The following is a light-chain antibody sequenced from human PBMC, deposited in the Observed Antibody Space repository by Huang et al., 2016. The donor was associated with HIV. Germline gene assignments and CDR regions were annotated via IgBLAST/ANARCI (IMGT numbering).Light chain of an antibody. CDR3: QQYNNWPVT. V-gene: IGKV3-15*01. Sequence: ERVMTQSPATLSVSPGERATLSCRASDSVSTNVAWYQQRPCQAPRLLIYGASTRATGIAPRFSGSGSGTEFALTISSLQSEDFAVYYCQQYNNWPVTFGGGTKVEI. CDR2: GAS. J-gene: IGKJ4*01. CDR1: DSVSTN.